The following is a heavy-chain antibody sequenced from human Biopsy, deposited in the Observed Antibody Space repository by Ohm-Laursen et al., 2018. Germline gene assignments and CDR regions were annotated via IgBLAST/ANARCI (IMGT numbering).Heavy chain of an antibody. J-gene: IGHJ4*02. CDR3: ARVGVGAPSIDYFDS. CDR1: GGSIYNFF. CDR2: IYYSGST. V-gene: IGHV4-59*01. D-gene: IGHD1-26*01. Sequence: GTLSLTCTVSGGSIYNFFWSWIRQPPGKGLEWIGYIYYSGSTNYNPPLKSRVTISVDRSKNHFFLELSSVTAADTAVYYCARVGVGAPSIDYFDSWGQGALVTVSS.